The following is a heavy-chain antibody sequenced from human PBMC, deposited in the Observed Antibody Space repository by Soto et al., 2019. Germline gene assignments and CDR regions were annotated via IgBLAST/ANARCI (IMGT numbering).Heavy chain of an antibody. CDR2: IYYSGST. J-gene: IGHJ6*03. CDR1: GGSISSYY. V-gene: IGHV4-59*01. Sequence: SETLSLPCTVSGGSISSYYWSRIPQPPGKGLEWIGYIYYSGSTNYNPSLKSRVTISVDTSKNQFSLKLSSVTAADTAVYYCARGETLPYYYYYMDVWGKGTTVTVSS. CDR3: ARGETLPYYYYYMDV.